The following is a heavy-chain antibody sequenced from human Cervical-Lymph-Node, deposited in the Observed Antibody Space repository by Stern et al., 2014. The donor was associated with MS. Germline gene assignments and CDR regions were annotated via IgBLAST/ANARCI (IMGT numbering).Heavy chain of an antibody. D-gene: IGHD6-13*01. Sequence: DQLVESGPGLVKPSQTLSLTCTVSGDSISSGSYYWSWIRPHPGKGLEWIGYIYHSGTTFYIPSLKSRVTISVDTSKNQFSLKLSSVTAADTAVYYCARAGMKLDYWGQGTLVTVSS. CDR1: GDSISSGSYY. CDR2: IYHSGTT. V-gene: IGHV4-31*03. J-gene: IGHJ4*02. CDR3: ARAGMKLDY.